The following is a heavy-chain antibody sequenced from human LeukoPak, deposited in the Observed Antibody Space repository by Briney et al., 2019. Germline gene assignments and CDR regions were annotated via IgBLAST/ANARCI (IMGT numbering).Heavy chain of an antibody. CDR1: GGTFSSYA. V-gene: IGHV1-69*13. CDR2: IIPIFGTA. Sequence: ALVKVSCKASGGTFSSYAISWVRQAPGQGLEWMGGIIPIFGTANYAQKFQGRVTITADESTSTAYMELSSLRSEDTAVYYCARDDTTENYYYYMDVWGKGTTVTVSS. D-gene: IGHD1-1*01. CDR3: ARDDTTENYYYYMDV. J-gene: IGHJ6*03.